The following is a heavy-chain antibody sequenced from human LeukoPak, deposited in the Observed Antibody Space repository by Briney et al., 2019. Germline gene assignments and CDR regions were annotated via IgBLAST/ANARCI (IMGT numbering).Heavy chain of an antibody. J-gene: IGHJ4*02. D-gene: IGHD6-6*01. CDR3: ARPSIAARNLLNY. Sequence: ASVKVSCKASGYTFAGYYMHWVRQAPGQGLEWMGWISAYNGNTNYAQKLQGRVTMTTDTSTSTAYMELRSLRSDDTAVYYCARPSIAARNLLNYWGQGTLVTVSS. V-gene: IGHV1-18*04. CDR2: ISAYNGNT. CDR1: GYTFAGYY.